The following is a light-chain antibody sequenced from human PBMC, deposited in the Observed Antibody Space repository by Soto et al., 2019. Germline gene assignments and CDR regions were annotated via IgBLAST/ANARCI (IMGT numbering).Light chain of an antibody. Sequence: EIVMTQSPATLSVSPGERATLSCRASQSVSSNLGWYQQKPGQAPRLLIYGASTRATGIPARFSGSGSGTEFTLTISSLQSEDFAAYYCQQYNNWTPTFGQGTKV. V-gene: IGKV3-15*01. J-gene: IGKJ1*01. CDR2: GAS. CDR3: QQYNNWTPT. CDR1: QSVSSN.